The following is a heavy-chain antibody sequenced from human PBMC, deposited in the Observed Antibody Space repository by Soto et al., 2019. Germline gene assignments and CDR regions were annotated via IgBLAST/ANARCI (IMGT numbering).Heavy chain of an antibody. Sequence: PGWSLRLSCAASGFTFSSYGMHWVCQDPGKGLEWVAVIWYDGSNKYYADSVKGRFTISRDNSNNKGYLHMNSLRAEDTAVYNCATVTGSYAQLDYWGQGTVVTVSS. CDR2: IWYDGSNK. J-gene: IGHJ4*02. CDR1: GFTFSSYG. D-gene: IGHD3-16*01. V-gene: IGHV3-33*01. CDR3: ATVTGSYAQLDY.